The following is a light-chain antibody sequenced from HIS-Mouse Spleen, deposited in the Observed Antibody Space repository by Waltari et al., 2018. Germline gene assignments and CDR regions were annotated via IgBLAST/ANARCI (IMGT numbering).Light chain of an antibody. Sequence: QSALTQPASVSGSPGQSITISCTGTSSDVGGYNYVSWYQQHPGKAPKRMIYEVVNRPSGVSNRFSGFKSGNTASLTISGLQAEDEAGYYCSSYTSSSTLVFGGGTKLTVL. V-gene: IGLV2-14*01. J-gene: IGLJ2*01. CDR3: SSYTSSSTLV. CDR1: SSDVGGYNY. CDR2: EVV.